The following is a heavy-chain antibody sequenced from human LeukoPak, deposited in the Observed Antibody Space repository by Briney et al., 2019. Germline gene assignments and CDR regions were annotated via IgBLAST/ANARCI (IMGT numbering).Heavy chain of an antibody. J-gene: IGHJ5*02. Sequence: SGRSLRLSCAASGFTFSIYGMHWVRQAPGKGLEWVAAIIYDGSNKYYADSVKGRFTISRDNAKNSLYLQMNSLRAEDTALYYCARDRLVHGYCTNGVCYSGFDPWGQGTLVTVSS. D-gene: IGHD2-8*01. CDR2: IIYDGSNK. V-gene: IGHV3-30*03. CDR1: GFTFSIYG. CDR3: ARDRLVHGYCTNGVCYSGFDP.